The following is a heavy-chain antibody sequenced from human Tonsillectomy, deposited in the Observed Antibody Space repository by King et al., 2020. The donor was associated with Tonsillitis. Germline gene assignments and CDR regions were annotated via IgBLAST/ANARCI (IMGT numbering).Heavy chain of an antibody. D-gene: IGHD4-23*01. J-gene: IGHJ4*02. V-gene: IGHV1-69*04. CDR3: ATRTRWYLDY. CDR2: IIPILGIA. CDR1: GGTFSSYA. Sequence: QLVQSGAEVKKPGSSVKVSCKASGGTFSSYAISWVRQAPGQGLEWMGRIIPILGIANYAQKVQGRVTITADKSTSTAYMELSSLRSEDTAVYYCATRTRWYLDYWGQGTLVTVSS.